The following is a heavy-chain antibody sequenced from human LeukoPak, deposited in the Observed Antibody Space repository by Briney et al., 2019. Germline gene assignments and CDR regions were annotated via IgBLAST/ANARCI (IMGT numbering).Heavy chain of an antibody. CDR3: AREKNDYSNKWGSFVL. CDR1: GGTFSSYA. Sequence: ASVKVSCKASGGTFSSYAIRWVRQAPGQGLEWMGRIIPILGTANYAQKFQGRVTITTDESTSTVYMELSSLRSEDTAVYYCAREKNDYSNKWGSFVLWGQGTLVTVSS. D-gene: IGHD4-11*01. V-gene: IGHV1-69*11. J-gene: IGHJ5*02. CDR2: IIPILGTA.